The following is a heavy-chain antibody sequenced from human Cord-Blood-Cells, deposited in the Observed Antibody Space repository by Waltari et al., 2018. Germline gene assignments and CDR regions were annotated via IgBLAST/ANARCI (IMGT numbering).Heavy chain of an antibody. CDR2: IIPIFGTA. V-gene: IGHV1-69*01. CDR1: GGTFSSYS. Sequence: QVQLVQSGAAVKKPGSSVKVSCKASGGTFSSYSISWVPPAAGQGLEWMGGIIPIFGTANYAQKFQGRVTITADESTSTAYMELSSLRSEDTAVYYCARLGPEDSPFLNWFDPWGQGTLVTVSS. J-gene: IGHJ5*02. D-gene: IGHD3-22*01. CDR3: ARLGPEDSPFLNWFDP.